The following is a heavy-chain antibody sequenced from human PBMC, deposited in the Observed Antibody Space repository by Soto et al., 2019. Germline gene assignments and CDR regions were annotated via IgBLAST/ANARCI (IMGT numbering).Heavy chain of an antibody. Sequence: ASVKVSCKASGYTFTSYAIHWVRQAPGQRLEWMGWINAGNGNTKYSQKFQGRVTITRDTSASTAYMELSSLRSEDTAVYYCARDPNWGSGYFDYWGQGTLVTVSS. CDR3: ARDPNWGSGYFDY. CDR2: INAGNGNT. D-gene: IGHD7-27*01. V-gene: IGHV1-3*01. CDR1: GYTFTSYA. J-gene: IGHJ4*02.